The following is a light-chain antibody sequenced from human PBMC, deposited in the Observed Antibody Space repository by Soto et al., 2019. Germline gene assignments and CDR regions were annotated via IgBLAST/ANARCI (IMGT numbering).Light chain of an antibody. CDR2: AAS. V-gene: IGKV1-27*01. CDR3: QRYNSVPIT. J-gene: IGKJ5*01. Sequence: GDRVTITCRASQAISNNLAWYQQTPGKVPKLLIYAASTLQSGVPSRFSGSGSGTDFTLTISSLQPEDVETYYCQRYNSVPITFGQGTRLEIK. CDR1: QAISNN.